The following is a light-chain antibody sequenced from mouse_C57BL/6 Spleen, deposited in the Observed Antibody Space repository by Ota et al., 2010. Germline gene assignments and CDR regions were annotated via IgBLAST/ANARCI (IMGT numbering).Light chain of an antibody. CDR1: QDINKY. CDR3: FQSNYLPFT. CDR2: YTS. J-gene: IGKJ4*01. Sequence: DIQMTQSPSSLSASLGGKVTITCKASQDINKYIAWYQHKPGKGPRLLIHYTSTLQPGIPSRFSGSGSGTDFTLKISRVEAEDLGVYYCFQSNYLPFTFGSGTKLEIK. V-gene: IGKV19-93*01.